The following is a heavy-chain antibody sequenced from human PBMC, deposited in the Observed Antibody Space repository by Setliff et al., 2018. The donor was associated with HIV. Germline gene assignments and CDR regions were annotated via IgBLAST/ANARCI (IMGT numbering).Heavy chain of an antibody. CDR3: ARTYSSSWYSSHLWVDY. D-gene: IGHD6-13*01. V-gene: IGHV4-59*05. J-gene: IGHJ4*02. CDR1: GGSINNYY. CDR2: IYYSGST. Sequence: PSETLSLTCTVSGGSINNYYWSWIRQPPGKGLEWIGSIYYSGSTYYNPSLKSRVTISVDTSKNQFSLKLSSVTAADTAVYYCARTYSSSWYSSHLWVDYWGQGTLVTVSS.